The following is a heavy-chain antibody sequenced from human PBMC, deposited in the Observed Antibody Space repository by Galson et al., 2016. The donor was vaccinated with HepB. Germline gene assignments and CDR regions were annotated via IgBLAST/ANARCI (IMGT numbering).Heavy chain of an antibody. D-gene: IGHD2-15*01. CDR2: IKQDGSEK. Sequence: SLRLSCAASGFTFSNYWTSWVRQAPGKGLEWVANIKQDGSEKYYVDSVKGRFSISRDNAKNTLYLQMNSLRVADTAVYYCARLDCGGGSCYPRPYYFDFWGHGVLVTVSS. J-gene: IGHJ4*01. CDR1: GFTFSNYW. CDR3: ARLDCGGGSCYPRPYYFDF. V-gene: IGHV3-7*03.